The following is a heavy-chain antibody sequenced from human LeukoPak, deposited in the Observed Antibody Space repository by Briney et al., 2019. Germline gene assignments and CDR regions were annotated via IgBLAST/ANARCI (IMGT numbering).Heavy chain of an antibody. Sequence: ASVKVSCKASGYTFTSYDINWVRQATGQGLEWMGWMNPNNGNTGHAQKFQGRVTMTRNTSISTAYMELSSLRSEDTAVYYCARGRRQQWLVQSYYYMDVWGKGTTVTVSS. J-gene: IGHJ6*03. D-gene: IGHD6-19*01. CDR2: MNPNNGNT. CDR3: ARGRRQQWLVQSYYYMDV. V-gene: IGHV1-8*01. CDR1: GYTFTSYD.